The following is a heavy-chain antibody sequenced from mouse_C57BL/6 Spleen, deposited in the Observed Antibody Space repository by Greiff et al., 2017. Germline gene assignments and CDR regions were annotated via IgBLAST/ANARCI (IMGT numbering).Heavy chain of an antibody. D-gene: IGHD3-2*02. CDR1: GYAFSSYW. J-gene: IGHJ4*01. CDR2: IYPGDGDT. CDR3: ARSGPYYAMDY. V-gene: IGHV1-80*01. Sequence: SGAELVKPGASVKISCKASGYAFSSYWMNWVKQRPGKGLEWIGQIYPGDGDTNYNGKFKGKATLTADKSSSTAYMQLSSLTSEDSAVYFCARSGPYYAMDYWGQGTSVTVSS.